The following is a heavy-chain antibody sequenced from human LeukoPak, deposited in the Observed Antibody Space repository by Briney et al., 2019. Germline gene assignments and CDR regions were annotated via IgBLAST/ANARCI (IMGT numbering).Heavy chain of an antibody. CDR2: INHSGST. CDR1: GGSFSGYY. D-gene: IGHD3-10*02. V-gene: IGHV4-34*01. J-gene: IGHJ5*02. CDR3: AREVVFGRQNWFDP. Sequence: SETLSLTCAVYGGSFSGYYWSWIRQPPGKGLEWIGEINHSGSTNYNPSLKSRVTISVDTSKNQFSLKLSSVTAADTAVYYCAREVVFGRQNWFDPWGQGTLVTVSS.